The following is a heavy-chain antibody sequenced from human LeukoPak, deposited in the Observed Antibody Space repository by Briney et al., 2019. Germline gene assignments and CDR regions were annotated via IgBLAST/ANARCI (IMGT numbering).Heavy chain of an antibody. CDR3: APKASFDY. CDR2: ISNSSSYI. V-gene: IGHV3-21*01. CDR1: GFTFSSYS. Sequence: GGSLRLSCAASGFTFSSYSMNWVRQAPGKGLEWVSSISNSSSYIYYADSVKGRFTISRDNAKNSLYLQMNSLRAEDTAVYYCAPKASFDYWGQGTLVTVSS. J-gene: IGHJ4*02.